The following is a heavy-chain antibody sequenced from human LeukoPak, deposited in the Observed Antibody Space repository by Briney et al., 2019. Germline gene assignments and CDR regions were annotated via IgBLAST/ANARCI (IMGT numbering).Heavy chain of an antibody. J-gene: IGHJ5*02. CDR2: ISSSGSTI. Sequence: GGSLRLSCAAPGFTFSDYYMSWIRQAPGKGLEWVSYISSSGSTIYYADSVKGRFTISRDNAKNSLYLQMNSLRAEDTAVYYCAREDYDFWSGYYNNWFDPWGQGTLVTVSS. CDR3: AREDYDFWSGYYNNWFDP. D-gene: IGHD3-3*01. CDR1: GFTFSDYY. V-gene: IGHV3-11*01.